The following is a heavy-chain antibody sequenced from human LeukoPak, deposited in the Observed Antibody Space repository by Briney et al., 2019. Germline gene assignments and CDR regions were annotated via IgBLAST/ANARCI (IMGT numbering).Heavy chain of an antibody. CDR3: ARDTLSTYYGSGRSYYYYMDV. D-gene: IGHD3-10*01. V-gene: IGHV1-69*13. CDR1: GYTFTSYD. J-gene: IGHJ6*03. CDR2: IIPIFGTA. Sequence: SVKVSCKASGYTFTSYDINWVRQAPGQGLEWMGGIIPIFGTANYAQKFQGRVTITADESTSTAYMELSSLRSEDTAVYYCARDTLSTYYGSGRSYYYYMDVRGKGTTVTISS.